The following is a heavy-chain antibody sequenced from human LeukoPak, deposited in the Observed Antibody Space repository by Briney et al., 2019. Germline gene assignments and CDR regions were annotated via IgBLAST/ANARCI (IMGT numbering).Heavy chain of an antibody. CDR2: LSGSGTAT. J-gene: IGHJ6*03. CDR1: QFTFSRFA. V-gene: IGHV3-23*01. D-gene: IGHD2-21*01. Sequence: PGGSLRLSCEASQFTFSRFAMSWIRQAPGTGLEWVSTLSGSGTATYYADSVKGRFTTSRDNSKDTPYLQMDNLRADDTAVYYCAKHLGSHSFLFYYMDVWGTGTSVIVSS. CDR3: AKHLGSHSFLFYYMDV.